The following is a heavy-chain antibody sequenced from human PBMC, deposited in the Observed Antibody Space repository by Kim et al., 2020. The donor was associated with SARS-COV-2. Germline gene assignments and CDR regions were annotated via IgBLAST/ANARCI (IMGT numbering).Heavy chain of an antibody. J-gene: IGHJ4*02. CDR3: ARHSTNQLIEVALILEFDY. CDR2: IYYSGST. D-gene: IGHD6-19*01. Sequence: SETLSLTCTVSGGSISSYYWSWIRQPPGKGLEWIGYIYYSGSTNYNPSLKSRVTISEDTSKNQFSLKMSSVTAADTAVYYWARHSTNQLIEVALILEFDYWGQGTLVTVSS. V-gene: IGHV4-59*08. CDR1: GGSISSYY.